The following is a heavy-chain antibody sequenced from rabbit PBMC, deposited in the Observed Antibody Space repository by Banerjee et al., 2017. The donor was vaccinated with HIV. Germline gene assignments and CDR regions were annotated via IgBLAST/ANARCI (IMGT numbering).Heavy chain of an antibody. CDR2: IYAGSGST. Sequence: QEQLEESGGDLVKPEGSLTLTCTASGFSFSSSYWIYWVRQAPGKGLEWIACIYAGSGSTYYASWAKGRLTISKTSSTTVTLQMTSLTAADTATYFCAIYIYYGGVGYTFSLWGQGTLVTVS. V-gene: IGHV1S45*01. J-gene: IGHJ4*01. CDR1: GFSFSSSYW. CDR3: AIYIYYGGVGYTFSL. D-gene: IGHD7-1*01.